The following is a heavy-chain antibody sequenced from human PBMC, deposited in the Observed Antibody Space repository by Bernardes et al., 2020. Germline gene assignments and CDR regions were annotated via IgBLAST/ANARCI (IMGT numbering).Heavy chain of an antibody. CDR3: ARGAFSSDFDY. D-gene: IGHD6-19*01. J-gene: IGHJ4*02. Sequence: GSLRLSCAASGFTFSSYAMHWVRQAPGKGLEWVAVISYDGSNKYYADSVKGRFTISRDNSKNTLYLQMNSLRAEDTAVYYCARGAFSSDFDYWGQGTLVTVSS. V-gene: IGHV3-30-3*01. CDR1: GFTFSSYA. CDR2: ISYDGSNK.